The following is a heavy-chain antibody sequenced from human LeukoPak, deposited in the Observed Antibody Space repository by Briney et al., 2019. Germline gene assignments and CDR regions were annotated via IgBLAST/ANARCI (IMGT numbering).Heavy chain of an antibody. CDR2: LNWNGGSI. CDR1: GFTFDDYG. Sequence: GGSLRLSCAASGFTFDDYGMSWVRQAPGKGLEWVSGLNWNGGSIGYADSVKGRFTISRDNAKNSLYLQMNSLRAEDTALYYCARDPRDGYNKWGQGTLVTVSS. J-gene: IGHJ4*02. V-gene: IGHV3-20*04. CDR3: ARDPRDGYNK. D-gene: IGHD5-24*01.